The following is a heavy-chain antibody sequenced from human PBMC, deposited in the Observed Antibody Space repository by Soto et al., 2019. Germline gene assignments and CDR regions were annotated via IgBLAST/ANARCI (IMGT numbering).Heavy chain of an antibody. J-gene: IGHJ5*02. V-gene: IGHV4-4*07. Sequence: QVQLQESGPGQVKSSETLSLTCTVSGGSMTSYYWSWIRKSAGKGLEWIGRIYISGLTNYNPSLEGRVTMSIETSKNQFSLRLSSVTAADTAVYYYVRDKGSYQETWFDPWGQGILVSVSS. CDR2: IYISGLT. D-gene: IGHD3-16*02. CDR1: GGSMTSYY. CDR3: VRDKGSYQETWFDP.